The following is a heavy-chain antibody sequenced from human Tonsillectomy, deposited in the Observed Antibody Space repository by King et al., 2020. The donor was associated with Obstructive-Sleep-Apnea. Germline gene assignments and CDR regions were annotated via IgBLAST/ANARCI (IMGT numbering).Heavy chain of an antibody. CDR1: GFTFSSYA. CDR2: ISYDGSNK. J-gene: IGHJ4*02. D-gene: IGHD3-10*01. Sequence: VQLVESGGGVVQSGRSLRLSCAASGFTFSSYAMHWVRQAPGKGLEWVAVISYDGSNKYYADSVKGRFTISRDNSKNTLYLQMNSLRAEDTTVYYCARDPYGSAYFDYWGQGTLVTVSS. CDR3: ARDPYGSAYFDY. V-gene: IGHV3-30-3*01.